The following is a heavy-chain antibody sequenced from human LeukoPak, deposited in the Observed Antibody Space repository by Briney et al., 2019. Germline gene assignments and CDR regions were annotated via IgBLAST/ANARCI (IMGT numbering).Heavy chain of an antibody. CDR2: INHGGIT. J-gene: IGHJ5*02. V-gene: IGHV4-34*01. CDR3: ARHKGPGVVVSDWFDP. Sequence: KASETLSLTCAVYGGSFSGYYWDWVRQPPGKGLEWIGEINHGGITNYNPSLKSRVTISVDTSKNQFSLKLSSVTAADTAVYYCARHKGPGVVVSDWFDPWGQGTLVTVSS. CDR1: GGSFSGYY. D-gene: IGHD2-15*01.